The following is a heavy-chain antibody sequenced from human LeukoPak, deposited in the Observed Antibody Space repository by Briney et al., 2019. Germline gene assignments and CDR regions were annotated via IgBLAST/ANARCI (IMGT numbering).Heavy chain of an antibody. V-gene: IGHV3-23*01. J-gene: IGHJ4*02. CDR2: IRSSGGNT. Sequence: GSLRLSFAASGFTFSNYDMSWVRQAPGKGLEWVSSIRSSGGNTYYADSVKGRFTISRDNSKNTLYLQMNSLRAEDTAVYYCAKSGSGWSLLDYWGQGTLVTVSS. CDR1: GFTFSNYD. D-gene: IGHD6-19*01. CDR3: AKSGSGWSLLDY.